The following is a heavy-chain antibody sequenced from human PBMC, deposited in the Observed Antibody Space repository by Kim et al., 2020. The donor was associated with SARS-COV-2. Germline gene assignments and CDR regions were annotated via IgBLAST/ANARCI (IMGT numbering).Heavy chain of an antibody. D-gene: IGHD1-26*01. CDR1: GFTFSNYA. J-gene: IGHJ4*02. Sequence: GGSLRLSCTASGFTFSNYAMRWVRQAPGKGLEWVSTISSSGGRSYYADSVKGRFTISRDNSKSEVFLQMNRLRAGDTAVYYCANDPRIGASTPWYFDYWGQGTPVTVSS. V-gene: IGHV3-23*01. CDR3: ANDPRIGASTPWYFDY. CDR2: ISSSGGRS.